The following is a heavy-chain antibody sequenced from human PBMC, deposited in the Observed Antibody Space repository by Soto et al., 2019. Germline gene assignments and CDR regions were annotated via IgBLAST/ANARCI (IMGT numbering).Heavy chain of an antibody. D-gene: IGHD3-3*01. Sequence: SVTVSCQDSGGTFRNHVFNWVRQAPVKGLEWMGGIIPIIGTPNYAQKLQGRVTITADASTNTVYLDVSSLRSQDTAVYYCARDLEFRDGNIYDLDFWGQGTLVTVSS. CDR3: ARDLEFRDGNIYDLDF. CDR2: IIPIIGTP. J-gene: IGHJ4*02. V-gene: IGHV1-69*13. CDR1: GGTFRNHV.